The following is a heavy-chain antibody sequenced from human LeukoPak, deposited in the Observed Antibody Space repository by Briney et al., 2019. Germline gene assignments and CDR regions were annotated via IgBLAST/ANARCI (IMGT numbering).Heavy chain of an antibody. CDR3: ARASRSSWYDYNWFDP. CDR1: GFTFSSYS. V-gene: IGHV3-48*01. CDR2: ISSSSSTI. Sequence: GGSLRLSCEASGFTFSSYSMNWVRQAPGKGLEWVSYISSSSSTIYYADSVKGRFTISRDNAKNSLYLQMNSLRAEDTAVYYCARASRSSWYDYNWFDPWGQGTLVTVSS. J-gene: IGHJ5*02. D-gene: IGHD6-13*01.